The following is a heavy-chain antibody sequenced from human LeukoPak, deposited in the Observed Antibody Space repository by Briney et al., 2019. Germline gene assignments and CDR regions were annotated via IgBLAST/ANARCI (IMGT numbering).Heavy chain of an antibody. V-gene: IGHV3-23*01. J-gene: IGHJ4*02. Sequence: GSLSLSCAASGFTFSSYAMSWVRQAPGKGLEWVSAISGSGGSTYYADSVKGRFTISRDNSKNTLYLQMNSLGAEDTAVYYCASRIAVAEGLDYWGQGTLVTVSS. CDR3: ASRIAVAEGLDY. D-gene: IGHD6-19*01. CDR1: GFTFSSYA. CDR2: ISGSGGST.